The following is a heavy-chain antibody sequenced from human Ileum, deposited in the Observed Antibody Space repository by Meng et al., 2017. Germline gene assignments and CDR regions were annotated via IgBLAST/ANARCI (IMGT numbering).Heavy chain of an antibody. D-gene: IGHD5-12*01. V-gene: IGHV4-4*02. CDR3: ARLYGPYDSDLDY. Sequence: SETLSLTCAVSGGSISSSNWWSWVRQPPGKGLEWIGEIYHSGSTNYNPSLKSRVTISVDKSKNQFSLKLSSVTAADTAVYYCARLYGPYDSDLDYWGQGTLVTVSS. CDR2: IYHSGST. CDR1: GGSISSSNW. J-gene: IGHJ4*02.